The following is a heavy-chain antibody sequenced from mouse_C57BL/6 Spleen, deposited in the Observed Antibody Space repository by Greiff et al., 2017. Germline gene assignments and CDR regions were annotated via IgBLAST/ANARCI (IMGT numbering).Heavy chain of an antibody. D-gene: IGHD2-5*01. CDR3: ARRRYSNPYSMDY. Sequence: EVQLVESGGGLVKPGGSLNLSCAASGFTFSDYGMHWVRQAPETGLEWVAYISSGSSSIYYADTVKGRFTISRDNAKNTLFLQMTSLRSEDTAMYYVARRRYSNPYSMDYWGQGTSGTGSS. CDR1: GFTFSDYG. CDR2: ISSGSSSI. V-gene: IGHV5-17*01. J-gene: IGHJ4*01.